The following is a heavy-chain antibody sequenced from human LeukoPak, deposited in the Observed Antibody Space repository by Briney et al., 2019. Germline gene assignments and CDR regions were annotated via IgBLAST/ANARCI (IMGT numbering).Heavy chain of an antibody. D-gene: IGHD3-3*01. V-gene: IGHV3-23*01. J-gene: IGHJ4*02. CDR1: GFTFNSYA. CDR3: AKGQSRDDFWSGYLPHFDY. Sequence: PGGSLRLSCAASGFTFNSYAMTWVRQAPGKGLEWVSSISGRGDDTYSADSVKGRFTISRDNSKNTLYLQMNSLRAEDTAVYYCAKGQSRDDFWSGYLPHFDYWGQGTLVTVFS. CDR2: ISGRGDDT.